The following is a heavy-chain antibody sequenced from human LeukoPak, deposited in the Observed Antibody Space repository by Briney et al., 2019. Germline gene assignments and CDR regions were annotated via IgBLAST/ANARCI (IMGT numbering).Heavy chain of an antibody. D-gene: IGHD1-14*01. CDR1: GFTFSAYA. CDR3: VKITSVTRGDC. Sequence: PGGSLRLSCSASGFTFSAYAMYWVRQAPGKGLEYVSGISIDGSRSFYADSVKGRFTISRDNSKNTLYLQMSSLRAEDTALYYCVKITSVTRGDCWGQGTRLTVSS. J-gene: IGHJ4*02. CDR2: ISIDGSRS. V-gene: IGHV3-64D*09.